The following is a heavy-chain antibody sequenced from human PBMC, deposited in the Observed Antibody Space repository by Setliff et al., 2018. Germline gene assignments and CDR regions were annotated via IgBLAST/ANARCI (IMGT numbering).Heavy chain of an antibody. V-gene: IGHV3-72*01. J-gene: IGHJ4*02. CDR1: GFTFSNHY. Sequence: GGSLRLSCAASGFTFSNHYMDWVRQAPGKGLEWIGRTRDKANTYTTEYAASVKGRFTVSRDDSENSLYLQMSSLKTEDTAVYYCTTGSVCVGDCYSGRLNYWGQGTLVTVSS. CDR3: TTGSVCVGDCYSGRLNY. D-gene: IGHD2-21*02. CDR2: TRDKANTYTT.